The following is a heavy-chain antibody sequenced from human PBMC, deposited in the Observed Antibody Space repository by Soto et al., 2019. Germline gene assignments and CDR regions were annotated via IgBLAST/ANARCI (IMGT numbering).Heavy chain of an antibody. D-gene: IGHD3-10*01. J-gene: IGHJ6*02. CDR3: ARVITMVRGVIIGNYYYGMDV. CDR2: ISYDGSNK. Sequence: GGSLSLSCAASGFTFSSYAMHWVRQAPGKGLEWVAVISYDGSNKYYADSVKGRFTISRDNSKNTLYLQMNSLRAEDTAVYYCARVITMVRGVIIGNYYYGMDVWGQGTTVTVSS. CDR1: GFTFSSYA. V-gene: IGHV3-30-3*01.